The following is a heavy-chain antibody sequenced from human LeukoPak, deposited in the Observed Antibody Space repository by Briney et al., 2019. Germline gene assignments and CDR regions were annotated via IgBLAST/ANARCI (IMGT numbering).Heavy chain of an antibody. D-gene: IGHD6-13*01. CDR2: INTDGSSI. CDR1: GFTFSSYW. CDR3: TRDRLYSSSWSTFDP. Sequence: GGSLRLSCAASGFTFSSYWMHWVRQAPGKGLVWVSRINTDGSSISYADSVKGRFTISRDNAKNTLYLQMNSLRAEDTAVYYCTRDRLYSSSWSTFDPWGQGTLVTVSS. V-gene: IGHV3-74*01. J-gene: IGHJ5*02.